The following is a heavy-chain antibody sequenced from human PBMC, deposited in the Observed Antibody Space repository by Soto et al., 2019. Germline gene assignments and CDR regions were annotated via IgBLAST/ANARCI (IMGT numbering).Heavy chain of an antibody. CDR3: ARVIAGSGWYDPFDI. J-gene: IGHJ3*02. Sequence: QVQLVQSGAEVKKPGASVKVSCKASGYTFTSYDINWVRQATGQGLEWMGWMNPNSGNTGYAQKFQGRVTMTRNTSISTAYLELSSLRSEHTAVYYCARVIAGSGWYDPFDIWGQGTMDTVSS. D-gene: IGHD6-19*01. CDR1: GYTFTSYD. CDR2: MNPNSGNT. V-gene: IGHV1-8*01.